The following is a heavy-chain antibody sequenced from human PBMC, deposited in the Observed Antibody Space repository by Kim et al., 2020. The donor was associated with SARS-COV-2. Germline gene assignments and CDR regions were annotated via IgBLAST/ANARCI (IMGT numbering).Heavy chain of an antibody. CDR2: INAGNGNT. D-gene: IGHD3-10*01. V-gene: IGHV1-3*01. J-gene: IGHJ4*02. CDR3: ARERNDYYVSGSYYNEFDY. Sequence: ASVKVSCKASGYTFTSYAMHWVRQAPGQRLEWMGWINAGNGNTNYSQKFQGRVTITRDTSTSTAYMELSSLRSEDTAVYYCARERNDYYVSGSYYNEFDYWRQGALVTVSS. CDR1: GYTFTSYA.